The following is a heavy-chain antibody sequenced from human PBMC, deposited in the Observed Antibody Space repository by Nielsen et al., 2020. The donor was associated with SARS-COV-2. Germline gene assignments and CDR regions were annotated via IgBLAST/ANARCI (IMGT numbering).Heavy chain of an antibody. CDR3: ARGPGIAARPAPYYYYYYMDV. Sequence: WIRQPPGKGLEWIGCIYYSGSTNYNPSLKSRVTISVDTSKNQFSLKLSSVTAADTAVYYCARGPGIAARPAPYYYYYYMDVWGKGTTVTVSS. D-gene: IGHD6-6*01. J-gene: IGHJ6*03. V-gene: IGHV4-59*01. CDR2: IYYSGST.